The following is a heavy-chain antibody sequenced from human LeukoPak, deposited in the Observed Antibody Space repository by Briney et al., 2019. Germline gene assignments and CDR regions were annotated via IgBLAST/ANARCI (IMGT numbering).Heavy chain of an antibody. CDR1: GFTFSTYW. CDR3: AKGSYYDSSGSFYFDY. V-gene: IGHV3-7*03. Sequence: GGSLRLSCSASGFTFSTYWMSWVRQAPGKGLEWVANMKRDGSEIYYVDSVKGRFTISRDNSKNTPYVQVNSLGTEDTAAYYCAKGSYYDSSGSFYFDYWGQGTLVTVSS. J-gene: IGHJ4*02. CDR2: MKRDGSEI. D-gene: IGHD3-22*01.